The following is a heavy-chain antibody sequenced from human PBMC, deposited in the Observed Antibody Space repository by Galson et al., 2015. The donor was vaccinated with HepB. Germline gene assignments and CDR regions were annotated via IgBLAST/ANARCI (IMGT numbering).Heavy chain of an antibody. D-gene: IGHD2-2*01. CDR3: AIRTNAVPAAPFDH. J-gene: IGHJ4*02. V-gene: IGHV4-30-4*01. CDR2: IYYSGST. Sequence: TLSLTCSVSDASITSAAYHWTWIRQPPGKGLELLGYIYYSGSTYYSPSLKSRLSMSVDTSQNHFSLKLSSVTAADTAVYYCAIRTNAVPAAPFDHWGQGALVTVSS. CDR1: DASITSAAYH.